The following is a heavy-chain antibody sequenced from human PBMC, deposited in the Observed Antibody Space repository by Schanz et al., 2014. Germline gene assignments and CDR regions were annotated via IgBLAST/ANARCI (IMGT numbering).Heavy chain of an antibody. V-gene: IGHV3-66*01. J-gene: IGHJ6*02. Sequence: VQLVESGGAVVQPGRSLRLSCAVSGFTFSSYSMHWVRQAPGKGLEWVSVIYSGGSTYYADSVKGRFTISRDNSKNTLYLQMNSLRAEDTAVYYCARGYSSSMDVWGQGTTVTVSS. CDR3: ARGYSSSMDV. D-gene: IGHD6-6*01. CDR2: IYSGGST. CDR1: GFTFSSYS.